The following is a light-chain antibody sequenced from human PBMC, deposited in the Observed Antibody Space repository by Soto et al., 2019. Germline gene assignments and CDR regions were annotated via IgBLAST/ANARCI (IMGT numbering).Light chain of an antibody. Sequence: EIVMTQSPATLSVSPGERATLSCRASQSISSNLAWYQQKPGQSPRLLIYGASTRATGIPARFSGSGSGTEFTLTISSLQSEDFAVYFCQQYNNWPPWRTFGQGTKVEIE. CDR2: GAS. CDR3: QQYNNWPPWRT. J-gene: IGKJ1*01. CDR1: QSISSN. V-gene: IGKV3-15*01.